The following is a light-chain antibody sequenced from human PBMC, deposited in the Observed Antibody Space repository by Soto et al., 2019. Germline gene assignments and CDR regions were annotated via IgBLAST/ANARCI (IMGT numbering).Light chain of an antibody. Sequence: QSALTQPASVSGSPGQSIAISCIGSSSDVGGYNYVSWHQQHPGKAPKVVIYDVSNRPSGVSDRFSGSKSGNTASLTISGHQAEDEADYYCSSYTSSSTYVLGTGTKLTVL. CDR2: DVS. CDR1: SSDVGGYNY. J-gene: IGLJ1*01. CDR3: SSYTSSSTYV. V-gene: IGLV2-14*01.